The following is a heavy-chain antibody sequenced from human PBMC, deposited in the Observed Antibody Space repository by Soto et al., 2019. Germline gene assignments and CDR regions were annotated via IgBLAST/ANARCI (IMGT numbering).Heavy chain of an antibody. CDR1: GYSFTSYW. CDR3: AAVKNYYYYGMDV. D-gene: IGHD3-16*02. J-gene: IGHJ6*02. Sequence: PGESLKISCKGSGYSFTSYWIGWVRQMPGKGLEWMGIIYPGDSDTRYSPSFQGQVTIPADKSISTAYLQWSSLKASDTAMYYCAAVKNYYYYGMDVWGQGTTVTVSS. CDR2: IYPGDSDT. V-gene: IGHV5-51*01.